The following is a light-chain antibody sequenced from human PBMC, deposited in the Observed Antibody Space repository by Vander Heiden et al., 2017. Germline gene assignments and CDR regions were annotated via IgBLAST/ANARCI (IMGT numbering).Light chain of an antibody. CDR1: QNIRTY. V-gene: IGKV1-39*01. CDR3: QQSYSDPIT. CDR2: AAS. J-gene: IGKJ5*01. Sequence: DIQMTQSPFSLSASVGDRVTLTCRASQNIRTYLNWYQQTPGKAPKVLIYAASNLKSGVPSRFSGSGSGTHFTLTISSLEPEDFATYYCQQSYSDPITFGQGTRLEIK.